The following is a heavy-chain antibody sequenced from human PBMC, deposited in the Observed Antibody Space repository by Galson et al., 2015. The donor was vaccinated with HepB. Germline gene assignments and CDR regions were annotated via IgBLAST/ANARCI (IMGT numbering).Heavy chain of an antibody. CDR1: GFTFSSYG. D-gene: IGHD3-10*01. CDR2: IWYDGSNK. Sequence: SLRLSCAASGFTFSSYGMHWVRQAPGKGLEWVAVIWYDGSNKYYADSVKGRFTISRDNSKNTLYPQMNSLRAEDTAVYYCARDGWEYYYGSGSLTKNTPTYYYYYYMDVWGKGTTVTVSS. V-gene: IGHV3-33*01. CDR3: ARDGWEYYYGSGSLTKNTPTYYYYYYMDV. J-gene: IGHJ6*03.